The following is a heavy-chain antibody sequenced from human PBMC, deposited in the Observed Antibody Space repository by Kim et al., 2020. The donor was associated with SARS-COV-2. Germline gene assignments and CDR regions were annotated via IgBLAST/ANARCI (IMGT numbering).Heavy chain of an antibody. V-gene: IGHV4-39*01. Sequence: SETLSLTCTVSGGSISSSSYYWGWIRQPPGKGLEWIGSIYYSGSTYYNPSLKSRVTISVDTSKNQFSLKLSSFTAADTAVYYCARQLDYSNYYWGQGTLV. CDR1: GGSISSSSYY. CDR3: ARQLDYSNYY. J-gene: IGHJ4*02. CDR2: IYYSGST. D-gene: IGHD4-4*01.